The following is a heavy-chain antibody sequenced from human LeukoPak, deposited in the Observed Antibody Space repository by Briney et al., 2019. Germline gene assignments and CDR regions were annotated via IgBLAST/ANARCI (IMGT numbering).Heavy chain of an antibody. J-gene: IGHJ4*02. CDR3: AIGIAAGGTFDY. CDR1: GYTFTSYY. CDR2: INPNSGGT. V-gene: IGHV1-2*06. Sequence: ASVKVSCKASGYTFTSYYMHWVRQAPGQGLEWMGRINPNSGGTNYAQKFQGRVTMTRDTSISTAYMELSSLRSDDTAVYYCAIGIAAGGTFDYWGQGTLVTVSS. D-gene: IGHD6-13*01.